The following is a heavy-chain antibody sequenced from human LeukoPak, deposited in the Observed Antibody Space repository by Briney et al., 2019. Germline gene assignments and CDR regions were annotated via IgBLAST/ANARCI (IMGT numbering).Heavy chain of an antibody. CDR1: GYXFTSYG. V-gene: IGHV1-18*01. Sequence: ASAKVSCKASGYXFTSYGMSWVRQAPGQGLEWMGWISAYNGNTNYAQKLQGRVTMTTDTSTSTAYMELRSLRSDDTAVYYCARVSQQLVPTIDYWGQGTLVTVSS. D-gene: IGHD6-13*01. J-gene: IGHJ4*02. CDR2: ISAYNGNT. CDR3: ARVSQQLVPTIDY.